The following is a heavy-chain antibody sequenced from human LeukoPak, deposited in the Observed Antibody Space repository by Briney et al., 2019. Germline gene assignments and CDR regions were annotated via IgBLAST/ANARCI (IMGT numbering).Heavy chain of an antibody. J-gene: IGHJ4*02. Sequence: PSETPSLTCSVSGGSISSYSWNWIRQPPGKGLEWIGYIYYSGSTNYNPSLKSRVTISVDTSKNQFSLKLNSVSAADTAVYYCARADSSSWFNWGQGTLVTVSS. CDR1: GGSISSYS. CDR3: ARADSSSWFN. D-gene: IGHD6-13*01. CDR2: IYYSGST. V-gene: IGHV4-59*01.